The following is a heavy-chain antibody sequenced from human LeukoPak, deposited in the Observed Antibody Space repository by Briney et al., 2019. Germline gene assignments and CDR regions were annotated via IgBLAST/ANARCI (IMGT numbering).Heavy chain of an antibody. J-gene: IGHJ4*02. V-gene: IGHV4-39*01. D-gene: IGHD6-19*01. CDR2: IYYSGST. CDR1: GFTFSSYA. Sequence: GSLRLSCAASGFTFSSYAMSWVRQPPGKGLEWIGSIYYSGSTYYNPSLKSRVTISVDTSKNQFSLKLSSVTAADTAVYYCARHSGWYGVYWGQGTLVTVSS. CDR3: ARHSGWYGVY.